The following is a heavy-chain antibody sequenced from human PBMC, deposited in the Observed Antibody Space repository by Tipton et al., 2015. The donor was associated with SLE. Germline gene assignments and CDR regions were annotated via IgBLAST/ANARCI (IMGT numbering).Heavy chain of an antibody. D-gene: IGHD5-24*01. Sequence: GSLRLSCAASGFTFSDYYMSWIRQAPGRGLEWVSYISSSGSTIYYADSVKGRFTISRDNAKNSLYLQMNSLRAEDTAVYYCAREGDGYNPLDAFDIWGQGTMVTVSS. CDR1: GFTFSDYY. CDR2: ISSSGSTI. J-gene: IGHJ3*02. CDR3: AREGDGYNPLDAFDI. V-gene: IGHV3-11*04.